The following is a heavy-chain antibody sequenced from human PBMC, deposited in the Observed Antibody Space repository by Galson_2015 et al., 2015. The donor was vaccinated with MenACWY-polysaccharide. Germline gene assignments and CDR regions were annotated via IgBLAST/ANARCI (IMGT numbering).Heavy chain of an antibody. V-gene: IGHV4-34*01. CDR1: GGSFSGHY. CDR2: IHHRTGT. J-gene: IGHJ4*02. CDR3: ARGREKKQLPFDY. Sequence: TLSLTCAVYGGSFSGHYWSWIRQSPGRGLEWIGEIHHRTGTDYNASLKSRVTISEDTSKNQFSLHLKPVTAADTAVYFCARGREKKQLPFDYWGPGILVTVSS. D-gene: IGHD6-19*01.